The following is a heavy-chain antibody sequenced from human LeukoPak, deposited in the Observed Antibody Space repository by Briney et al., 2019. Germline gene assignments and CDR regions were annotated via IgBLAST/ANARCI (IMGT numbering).Heavy chain of an antibody. V-gene: IGHV1-2*02. CDR2: INPNSGGT. J-gene: IGHJ4*02. D-gene: IGHD6-13*01. Sequence: GASVKVSCKASGYTFTSYYIHWERQATGQRLEWMGWINPNSGGTNYAQKFQGRVTMTRDTSISTAYMELSRLRSDDTAVYYCAMQQLVLFDYWGQGTLVTVSS. CDR3: AMQQLVLFDY. CDR1: GYTFTSYY.